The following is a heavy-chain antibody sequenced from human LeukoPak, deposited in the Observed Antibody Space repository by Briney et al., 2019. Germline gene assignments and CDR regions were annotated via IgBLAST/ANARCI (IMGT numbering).Heavy chain of an antibody. V-gene: IGHV4-39*02. J-gene: IGHJ3*02. CDR3: ARESRARAFDI. D-gene: IGHD3-10*01. CDR2: IYYSGST. CDR1: GDSISNNYL. Sequence: PSGTLSLTCAVSGDSISNNYLWRWVRPPPGKGLEWIGSIYYSGSTYYNPSLKSRVTISVDTSKNQFSLKLSSVTAADTAVYYCARESRARAFDIWGQGTMVTVSS.